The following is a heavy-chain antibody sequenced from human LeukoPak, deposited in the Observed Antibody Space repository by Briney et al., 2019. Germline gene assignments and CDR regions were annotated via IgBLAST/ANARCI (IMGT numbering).Heavy chain of an antibody. V-gene: IGHV3-11*01. CDR3: ARDGRLDY. Sequence: GXSLRLSCVASRFTFSDYYMSWIRQAPGKGLEWISYICTTDTHTYYADSVKGRFTISRDNAKNSLYLQMNSLTADDTAIYYCARDGRLDYWGQGTLVTVSS. CDR2: ICTTDTHT. CDR1: RFTFSDYY. J-gene: IGHJ4*02.